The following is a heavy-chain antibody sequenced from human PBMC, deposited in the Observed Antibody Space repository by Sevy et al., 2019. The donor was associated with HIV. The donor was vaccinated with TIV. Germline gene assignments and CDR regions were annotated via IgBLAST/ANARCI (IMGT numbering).Heavy chain of an antibody. CDR2: ISGRDSST. D-gene: IGHD1-26*01. V-gene: IGHV3-23*01. CDR1: GFSFSGYV. CDR3: AKVTLWELLAAHDAFDV. J-gene: IGHJ3*01. Sequence: GGSLRLSCAASGFSFSGYVMNWVRQAPGKGLEWVSSISGRDSSTYYADSVRGRFIISRDNSENTLYLQMNGLRAEDTAVYYCAKVTLWELLAAHDAFDVWSQGTMVTVSS.